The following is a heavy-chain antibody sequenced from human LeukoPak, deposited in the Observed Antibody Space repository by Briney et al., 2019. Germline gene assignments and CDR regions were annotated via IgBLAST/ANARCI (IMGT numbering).Heavy chain of an antibody. Sequence: GGSLRLSCAASGFAFSDHWMIWVRQAPGKGLEWVANINQDESKKYYVDSVEGRFTISRDNAKNSVYLQMNSLRAEDTALYYCALSTYSSSPSWGQGTPVSVSS. CDR2: INQDESKK. J-gene: IGHJ5*02. V-gene: IGHV3-7*01. D-gene: IGHD6-6*01. CDR1: GFAFSDHW. CDR3: ALSTYSSSPS.